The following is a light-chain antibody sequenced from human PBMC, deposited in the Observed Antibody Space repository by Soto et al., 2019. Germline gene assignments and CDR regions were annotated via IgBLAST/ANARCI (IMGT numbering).Light chain of an antibody. Sequence: EIVLTQSPATLSLSPGERATLSCRASQSVSSYLAWYQQKPGQAPRLLIYDASNSATGIPARFSGSGSGRDFTLTISSVEPEDVEVYYCQQRSNWQFTFGPGTKVDIK. CDR3: QQRSNWQFT. J-gene: IGKJ3*01. V-gene: IGKV3-11*02. CDR1: QSVSSY. CDR2: DAS.